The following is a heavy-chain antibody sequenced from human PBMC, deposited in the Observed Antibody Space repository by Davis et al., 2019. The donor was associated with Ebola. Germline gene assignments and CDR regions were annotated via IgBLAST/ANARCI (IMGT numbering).Heavy chain of an antibody. D-gene: IGHD3-9*01. CDR3: TKDFDYEGGH. V-gene: IGHV3-74*03. CDR2: INPGGTMT. CDR1: GFSFSNHW. Sequence: GESLKISCAASGFSFSNHWMHWLRQAPGKGLVWVSRINPGGTMTLYADSVEGRFTISRDNAKNTLSLQMDRLRAEDTAVYYCTKDFDYEGGHWGQGSLVSVSS. J-gene: IGHJ4*02.